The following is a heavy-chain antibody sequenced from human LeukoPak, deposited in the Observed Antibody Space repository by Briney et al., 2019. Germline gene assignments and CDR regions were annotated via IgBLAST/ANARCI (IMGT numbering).Heavy chain of an antibody. V-gene: IGHV1-2*02. CDR2: INPNSGDT. Sequence: ASVKVSCKASGYTFTGYFMHWVRQAPGQGLEWMGWINPNSGDTNYAQKFLGRVTMTRDTSISTAYMELSRLTSDDTAVYYCARGPNWNFDVVFGYFDYWGQGTLATVSS. CDR1: GYTFTGYF. D-gene: IGHD1-1*01. J-gene: IGHJ4*02. CDR3: ARGPNWNFDVVFGYFDY.